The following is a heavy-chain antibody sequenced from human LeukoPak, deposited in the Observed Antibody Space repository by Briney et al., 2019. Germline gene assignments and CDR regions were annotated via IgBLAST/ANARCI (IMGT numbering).Heavy chain of an antibody. J-gene: IGHJ5*02. CDR3: ARSGVATTSWGFDP. CDR2: IYYSGST. Sequence: SETLSLTCTVSGGSISSSSYYWGWIRQPPGKGLEWIGSIYYSGSTYYNPSLKSRVTISVDTSKNQFSLKLSSVTAADTAVYCCARSGVATTSWGFDPWGQGTLVTVSS. V-gene: IGHV4-39*07. D-gene: IGHD5-12*01. CDR1: GGSISSSSYY.